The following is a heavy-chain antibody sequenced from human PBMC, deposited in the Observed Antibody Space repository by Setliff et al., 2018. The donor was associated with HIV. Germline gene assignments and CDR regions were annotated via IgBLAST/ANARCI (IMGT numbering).Heavy chain of an antibody. CDR3: TPPPGTY. D-gene: IGHD1-1*01. CDR1: GFNFKSGW. Sequence: TGGSLRLSCVVSGFNFKSGWMTWVRQAPRKGLEWVGRIKSNSDGGTSDYAAAVKDRFSFSRDDSKSILYLQMNSLEIEDTAVYYCTPPPGTYWGQGTLVTVSS. J-gene: IGHJ4*02. CDR2: IKSNSDGGTS. V-gene: IGHV3-15*01.